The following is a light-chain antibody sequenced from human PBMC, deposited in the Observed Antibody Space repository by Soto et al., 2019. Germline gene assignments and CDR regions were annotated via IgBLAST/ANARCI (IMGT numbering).Light chain of an antibody. CDR1: QSVSSN. J-gene: IGKJ1*01. Sequence: EIVMTQSPATLSVSPGERATLSCRASQSVSSNLAWYQQKPGQAPRLLIYGAFTRATDIPARFSGSGSGSEFTLTISSLQSEDVAVYYCQQHNNWPPWTFGQGTKVESK. CDR2: GAF. CDR3: QQHNNWPPWT. V-gene: IGKV3-15*01.